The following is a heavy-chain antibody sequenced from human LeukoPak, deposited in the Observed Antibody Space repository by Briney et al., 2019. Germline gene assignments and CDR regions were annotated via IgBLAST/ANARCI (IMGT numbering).Heavy chain of an antibody. J-gene: IGHJ6*04. V-gene: IGHV1-2*02. D-gene: IGHD3-16*01. Sequence: VASVKVSCKASGYTFTGYYMHWVRQAPGQGLEWMGWINPNSGGTNYAQKFQGRATMTRDTSISTAYMELSRLRSDDTAVYYCARAPVSTAYLHYYSMDVWGKGTMVTVSS. CDR1: GYTFTGYY. CDR2: INPNSGGT. CDR3: ARAPVSTAYLHYYSMDV.